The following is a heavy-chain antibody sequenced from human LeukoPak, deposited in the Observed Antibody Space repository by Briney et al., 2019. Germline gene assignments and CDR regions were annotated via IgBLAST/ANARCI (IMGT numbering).Heavy chain of an antibody. D-gene: IGHD2-2*01. J-gene: IGHJ4*02. Sequence: GRSLRLSCAASGFTFSSYGMHWVRQAPGKGLEWVAVIWYDGSNKYYADSVKGRFTISRDNSKNTLYLQMNSLRAEDTAVYYCARVGSSATGGYFDYWGQGTLVTVSS. CDR1: GFTFSSYG. CDR2: IWYDGSNK. V-gene: IGHV3-33*03. CDR3: ARVGSSATGGYFDY.